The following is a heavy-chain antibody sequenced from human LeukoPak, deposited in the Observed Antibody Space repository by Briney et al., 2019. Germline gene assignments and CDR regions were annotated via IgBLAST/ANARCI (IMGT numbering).Heavy chain of an antibody. D-gene: IGHD3-9*01. CDR2: INHSGST. CDR3: ARGDVISSYFDH. CDR1: GGSFSGYY. J-gene: IGHJ4*02. Sequence: PSETLSPTCAVYGGSFSGYYWSWIRQPPGKGLEWIGEINHSGSTNYNPSLKSRVTISVDTSKNQFSLKLSSVTAADTAVYYCARGDVISSYFDHWGQGTLVTVSS. V-gene: IGHV4-34*01.